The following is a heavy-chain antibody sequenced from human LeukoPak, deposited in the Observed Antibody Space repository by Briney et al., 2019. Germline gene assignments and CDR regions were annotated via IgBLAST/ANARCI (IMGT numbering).Heavy chain of an antibody. J-gene: IGHJ6*03. CDR1: GGSISSYY. D-gene: IGHD3-10*01. V-gene: IGHV4-59*12. Sequence: SETLSLTCTVSGGSISSYYWSWIRQPPGKGLEWIGYIYYSGSTNYNPSLKSRVTISVDTSKNQFSLKLSSVTAADTAVYYCARDGSGSHYYYYYYMDVWGKGTTVTISS. CDR3: ARDGSGSHYYYYYYMDV. CDR2: IYYSGST.